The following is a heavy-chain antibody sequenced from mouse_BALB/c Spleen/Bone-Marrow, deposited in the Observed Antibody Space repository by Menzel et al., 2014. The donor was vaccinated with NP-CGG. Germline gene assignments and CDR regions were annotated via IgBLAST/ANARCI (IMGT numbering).Heavy chain of an antibody. CDR2: ISDGGSYT. V-gene: IGHV5-4*02. CDR3: AKYYGSTWFAY. D-gene: IGHD1-1*01. CDR1: GFTSSDYY. Sequence: EVHLVESGGGLVKPGGSLKLSCAASGFTSSDYYMYWVRQTPEKRLEWVATISDGGSYTYYPDSVKGRFTISRDNAKNNLYLQVSSLKSEDTAMYYCAKYYGSTWFAYWGQGTLVTVSA. J-gene: IGHJ3*01.